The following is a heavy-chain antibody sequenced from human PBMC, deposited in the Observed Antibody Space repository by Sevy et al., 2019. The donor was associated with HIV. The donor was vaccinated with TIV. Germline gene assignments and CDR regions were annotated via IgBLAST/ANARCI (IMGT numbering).Heavy chain of an antibody. D-gene: IGHD6-13*01. Sequence: GGSLRLSCEGSGYTFSNYWMHWVRQAPGKGLEWVSRVNSDGSTAYADSVKGQFTISRDNAENTMSLQMNSLRAEDTALYYCVAANSWEDYWGQGTLVTVSS. J-gene: IGHJ4*02. CDR3: VAANSWEDY. CDR2: VNSDGST. V-gene: IGHV3-74*01. CDR1: GYTFSNYW.